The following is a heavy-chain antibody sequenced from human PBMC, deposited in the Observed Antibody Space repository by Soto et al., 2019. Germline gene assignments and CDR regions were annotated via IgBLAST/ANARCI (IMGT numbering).Heavy chain of an antibody. J-gene: IGHJ5*02. CDR1: GFTFSSYA. Sequence: PGGSLRLSCAASGFTFSSYAMSWVRQAPGKGLEWVAVISYDGSNKYYADSVKGRFTISRDNSKNTLYLQMNSLRAEDTAVYYCAKDDGAYYYGSGTSSSWGQGTLVTVSS. CDR2: ISYDGSNK. V-gene: IGHV3-30*18. D-gene: IGHD3-10*01. CDR3: AKDDGAYYYGSGTSSS.